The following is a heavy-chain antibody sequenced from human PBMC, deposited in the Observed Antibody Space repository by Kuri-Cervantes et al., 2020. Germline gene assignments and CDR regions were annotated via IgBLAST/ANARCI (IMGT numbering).Heavy chain of an antibody. D-gene: IGHD3-22*01. CDR1: GFTFSSYW. CDR2: IKQDGSEK. CDR3: ARDGYYYDSSGHYYYYGMDV. J-gene: IGHJ6*02. Sequence: GGSLRLSCAASGFTFSSYWMSWVRQAPGKGLEWVANIKQDGSEKYYVDSVKGRLTISRDNAKNSLYLQMNSLRDEDTAVYYCARDGYYYDSSGHYYYYGMDVWGQGTTVTVSS. V-gene: IGHV3-7*01.